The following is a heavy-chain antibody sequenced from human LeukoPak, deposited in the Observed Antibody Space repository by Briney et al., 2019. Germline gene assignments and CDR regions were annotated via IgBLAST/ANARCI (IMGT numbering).Heavy chain of an antibody. J-gene: IGHJ4*02. CDR3: AKAGSSTLLLGY. CDR1: GFTFDDYA. D-gene: IGHD1-26*01. CDR2: ISWDGGST. V-gene: IGHV3-43D*03. Sequence: GGSLRLSCAASGFTFDDYAMHWVRQAPGKGLEWVSLISWDGGSTYYADSVKGRFTISRDNSKNSLYLQMNSLRAEDTALYYCAKAGSSTLLLGYWGQGTLVTDSS.